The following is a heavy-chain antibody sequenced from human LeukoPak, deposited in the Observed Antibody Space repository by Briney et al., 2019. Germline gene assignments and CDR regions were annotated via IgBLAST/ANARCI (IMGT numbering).Heavy chain of an antibody. V-gene: IGHV1-46*01. CDR2: IYPRDGST. Sequence: ASVKVSCKASGYTFTSNYIHWVRQAPGQGLEWMGMIYPRDGSTSYAQKFQGRVTVTRDTSTSTVYMELSSLRSEDTAVYYCARAFQYYYDSSGYYPRGYFDYWGQGTLVTVSS. D-gene: IGHD3-22*01. CDR3: ARAFQYYYDSSGYYPRGYFDY. CDR1: GYTFTSNY. J-gene: IGHJ4*02.